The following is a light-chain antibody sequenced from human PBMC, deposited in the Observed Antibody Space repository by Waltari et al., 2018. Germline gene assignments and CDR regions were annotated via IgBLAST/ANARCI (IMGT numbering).Light chain of an antibody. Sequence: QSALTQPASSSGSPGQSITISCPGTTTDVGGHHYVSWYQQHPGKAPKLMIYDVSNRPSGVSNRFSGSKSGNTASLTISGLQAEDEADYYCSSYTSSFTEVFGGGTKLTVL. J-gene: IGLJ3*02. CDR2: DVS. CDR1: TTDVGGHHY. CDR3: SSYTSSFTEV. V-gene: IGLV2-14*03.